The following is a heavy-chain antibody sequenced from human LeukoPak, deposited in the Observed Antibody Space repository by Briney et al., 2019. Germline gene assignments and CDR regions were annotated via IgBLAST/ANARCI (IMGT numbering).Heavy chain of an antibody. CDR2: IKQGGSEK. V-gene: IGHV3-7*01. Sequence: PGGSLRLSCAASGFTFSSYWMSWVRQAPGKGLEWVANIKQGGSEKYYVDSVKGRFTISRDNAKNSLYLQMNSLRAEDTAVYYCARERGRVYSGSDFDYWGQGTLVTVSS. J-gene: IGHJ4*02. CDR3: ARERGRVYSGSDFDY. CDR1: GFTFSSYW. D-gene: IGHD3-10*01.